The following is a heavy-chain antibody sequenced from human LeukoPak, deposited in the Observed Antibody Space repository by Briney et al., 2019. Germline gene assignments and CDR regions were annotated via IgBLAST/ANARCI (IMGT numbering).Heavy chain of an antibody. V-gene: IGHV4-39*01. CDR2: VHYSGST. Sequence: SETLSLTCTVSGVSIGGSIAYWGWIRQPPGKGLEWIGSVHYSGSTYYSLSLKSRATISVDTSKKQFSLKLSFVTAADTAVYYCARRCSGNTCHSAGVVYWGQGTLVTVSS. D-gene: IGHD2-15*01. CDR1: GVSIGGSIAY. J-gene: IGHJ4*02. CDR3: ARRCSGNTCHSAGVVY.